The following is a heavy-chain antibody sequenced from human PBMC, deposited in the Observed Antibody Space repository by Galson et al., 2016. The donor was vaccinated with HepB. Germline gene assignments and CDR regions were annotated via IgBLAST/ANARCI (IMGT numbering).Heavy chain of an antibody. Sequence: TLSLTCTVSSGSVNDANFYWAWVRLRPGEGLEWIGHIYYGGKAFYNESFKSRVSMSVDTSRSQFSLKLTSVTVADTAVYFCTRFGGAVTRFLDHKRVSGMDVWGPGVTVFVS. CDR1: SGSVNDANFY. V-gene: IGHV4-31*03. CDR2: IYYGGKA. J-gene: IGHJ6*02. D-gene: IGHD3/OR15-3a*01. CDR3: TRFGGAVTRFLDHKRVSGMDV.